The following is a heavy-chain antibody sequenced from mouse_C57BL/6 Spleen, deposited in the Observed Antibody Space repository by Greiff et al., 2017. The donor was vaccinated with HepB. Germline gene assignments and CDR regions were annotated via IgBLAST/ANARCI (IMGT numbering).Heavy chain of an antibody. CDR2: IDPETGGT. CDR1: GYTFTDYE. Sequence: VQLQQSGAELVRPGASVTLSCKASGYTFTDYEMHWVKQTPVHGLEWIGAIDPETGGTAYNQKFKGKAILTADKSSSTAYMELRSLTSEDSAVYYCTRIGGTVVATDYWGQGTTLTVSS. D-gene: IGHD1-1*01. CDR3: TRIGGTVVATDY. J-gene: IGHJ2*01. V-gene: IGHV1-15*01.